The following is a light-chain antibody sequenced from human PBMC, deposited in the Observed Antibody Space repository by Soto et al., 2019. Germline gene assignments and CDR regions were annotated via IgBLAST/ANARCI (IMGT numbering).Light chain of an antibody. V-gene: IGKV3-15*01. CDR3: QQYNKWPQT. Sequence: ETVLTQSPVTLSVSPGDRATLSCKASQSVTINLAWYHQRPGQGPRLLFFGASTRATGISARFSGSGSDTEFTLTISSLQPEDFGNYYCQQYNKWPQTFGPGTKVDIK. J-gene: IGKJ1*01. CDR2: GAS. CDR1: QSVTIN.